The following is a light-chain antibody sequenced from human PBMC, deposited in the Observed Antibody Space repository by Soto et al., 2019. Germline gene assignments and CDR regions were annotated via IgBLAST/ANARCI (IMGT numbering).Light chain of an antibody. CDR1: QDIKNY. Sequence: PSSLSASVGDRVSITCRASQDIKNYLNWYQQKSGKAPKLLIYDASDLETGVPSRFSGSGSGTDFTFTINSLQPEDIETYYCQQYDNLPLTFGGG. CDR2: DAS. CDR3: QQYDNLPLT. J-gene: IGKJ4*01. V-gene: IGKV1-33*01.